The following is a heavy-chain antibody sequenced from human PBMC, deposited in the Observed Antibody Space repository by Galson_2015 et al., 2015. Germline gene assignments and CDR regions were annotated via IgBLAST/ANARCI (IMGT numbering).Heavy chain of an antibody. J-gene: IGHJ4*02. D-gene: IGHD1-26*01. Sequence: SLRLSCAASGFTFSSYAMSWVRQAPGKGLEWVSAIRGSGGSTYYADSVKGRFTISRDNSKNTLHLPMNSLSAEDPAVYCCAKSGWELLGFDYWGQGSLVTVSS. V-gene: IGHV3-23*01. CDR3: AKSGWELLGFDY. CDR1: GFTFSSYA. CDR2: IRGSGGST.